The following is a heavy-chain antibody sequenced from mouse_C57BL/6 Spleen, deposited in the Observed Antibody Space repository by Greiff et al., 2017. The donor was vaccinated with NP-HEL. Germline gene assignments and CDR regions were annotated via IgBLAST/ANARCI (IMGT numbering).Heavy chain of an antibody. V-gene: IGHV1-69*01. J-gene: IGHJ4*01. Sequence: QVQLQQPGAELVMPGASVKLSCKASGYTFTSYWMHWVKQRPGQGLEWIGEIDPSDSYTTYNQQFKGKSTLTVDKSSSTAYMQLSSLTSEDSAVYYCARGDYGSSYENAMDYWGQGTSVTVSS. D-gene: IGHD1-1*01. CDR2: IDPSDSYT. CDR3: ARGDYGSSYENAMDY. CDR1: GYTFTSYW.